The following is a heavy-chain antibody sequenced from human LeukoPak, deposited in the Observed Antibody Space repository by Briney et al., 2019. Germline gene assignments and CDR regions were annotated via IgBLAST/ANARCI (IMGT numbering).Heavy chain of an antibody. D-gene: IGHD3-10*01. CDR3: AKGWFGELPYMDV. V-gene: IGHV3-23*01. CDR1: GFTFSSYA. Sequence: PGGSLRLSCAASGFTFSSYAMSWVRQAPGKGLEWVSSISGSDGSTYYAKSVKGQFTISRDNSKNTVYLQMNSLRAEDTAVYYCAKGWFGELPYMDVWGKGTTVTVSS. CDR2: ISGSDGST. J-gene: IGHJ6*03.